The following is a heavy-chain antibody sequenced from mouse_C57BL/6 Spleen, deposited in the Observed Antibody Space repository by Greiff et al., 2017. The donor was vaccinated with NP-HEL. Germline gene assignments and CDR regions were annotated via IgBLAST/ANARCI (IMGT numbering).Heavy chain of an antibody. D-gene: IGHD1-1*01. CDR3: ARKGSTLRGYAMDY. V-gene: IGHV1-26*01. CDR1: GYTFTDYY. Sequence: EVQLQQSGPELVKPGASVKISCKASGYTFTDYYMNWVKQSHGKSLEWIGDINPNNGGTSYNQKFKGKATLTVDKSSSTAYMELRSLTSEDSAVYYCARKGSTLRGYAMDYWGQGTSVTVSS. J-gene: IGHJ4*01. CDR2: INPNNGGT.